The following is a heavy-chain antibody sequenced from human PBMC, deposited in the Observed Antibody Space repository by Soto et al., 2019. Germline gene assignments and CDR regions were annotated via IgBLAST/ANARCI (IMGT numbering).Heavy chain of an antibody. Sequence: QVQLVQSGAEVKKPGASVKVSCKASGYTFTSYYMHWVRQAPGQGLEWMGIINPSGGSTSYAQKFQGRGXXTXDXXTSTVYMELSSLRSEDTAVYYCARYDYYYYYGMDVWGQGTTVTVSS. CDR3: ARYDYYYYYGMDV. CDR2: INPSGGST. V-gene: IGHV1-46*03. CDR1: GYTFTSYY. J-gene: IGHJ6*02.